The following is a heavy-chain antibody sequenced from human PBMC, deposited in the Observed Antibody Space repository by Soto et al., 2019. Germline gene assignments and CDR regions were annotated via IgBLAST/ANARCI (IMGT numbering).Heavy chain of an antibody. Sequence: ASVKVSCKASGYTFTSYYMHWVRQAPGQGLEWMGIIYPSGGSTSYAQKFQGRVTMTRDTSTSTVYMELSSLRSEDTAVYYCARDSGAYCGGYCQNAKYGMDVWGQGTTVTVSS. J-gene: IGHJ6*02. V-gene: IGHV1-46*01. CDR2: IYPSGGST. CDR1: GYTFTSYY. D-gene: IGHD2-21*02. CDR3: ARDSGAYCGGYCQNAKYGMDV.